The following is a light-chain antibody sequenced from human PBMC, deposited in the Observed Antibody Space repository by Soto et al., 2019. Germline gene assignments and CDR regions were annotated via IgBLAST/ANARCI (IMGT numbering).Light chain of an antibody. CDR2: GAS. V-gene: IGKV3-15*01. Sequence: EIVKTQSAATLSVYPGERATLSCRASQSVSSNLAWYQQKPGQAPRLLIYGASTRATGIPARFSGSGSGTEFTLTISSLQSEDFAVYYCQQYNNWPPSITFGQGTRLEIK. CDR3: QQYNNWPPSIT. CDR1: QSVSSN. J-gene: IGKJ5*01.